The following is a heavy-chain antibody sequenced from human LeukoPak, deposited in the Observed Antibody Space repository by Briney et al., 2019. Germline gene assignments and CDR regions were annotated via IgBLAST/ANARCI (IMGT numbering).Heavy chain of an antibody. Sequence: SETLSLTCTVSGGSISSSSYYWGWIRQPPGKGLEWIGSIYYSGSTYYNPSLKSRVTISVDTSKNQFSLKLSSVTAADTAVYYCARAPYYYYYMDVWGKGTTVTVSS. CDR1: GGSISSSSYY. CDR3: ARAPYYYYYMDV. CDR2: IYYSGST. V-gene: IGHV4-39*07. J-gene: IGHJ6*03.